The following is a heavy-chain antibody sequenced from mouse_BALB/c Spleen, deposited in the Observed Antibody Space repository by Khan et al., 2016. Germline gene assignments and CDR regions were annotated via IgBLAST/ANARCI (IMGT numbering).Heavy chain of an antibody. V-gene: IGHV1-7*01. Sequence: QVQLQQSGAELAKPGASVKMSCKASGYTFTSYWMHWVKQRPGQGLEWIGYINPSTGYTEYNQKFKDKATLTADKSSSTAYMQLSSLTSEDSAVYYCARSTMVLFAYWGQGTLVTAFA. CDR2: INPSTGYT. CDR1: GYTFTSYW. D-gene: IGHD2-2*01. J-gene: IGHJ3*01. CDR3: ARSTMVLFAY.